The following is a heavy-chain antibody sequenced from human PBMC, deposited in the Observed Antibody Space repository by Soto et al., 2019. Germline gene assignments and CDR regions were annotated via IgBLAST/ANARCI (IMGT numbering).Heavy chain of an antibody. J-gene: IGHJ6*02. Sequence: SQTLSLTCAISGDSVSSNSAAWNWIRPSPSRGLEWLGRTYYRSKWYNDYAVSVKSRITINPDTSKNQFSLQLNSVTPEDTAVYYCARDRMTPDYYYYGMDVWGQGTTVTVSS. CDR2: TYYRSKWYN. CDR1: GDSVSSNSAA. D-gene: IGHD2-2*01. CDR3: ARDRMTPDYYYYGMDV. V-gene: IGHV6-1*01.